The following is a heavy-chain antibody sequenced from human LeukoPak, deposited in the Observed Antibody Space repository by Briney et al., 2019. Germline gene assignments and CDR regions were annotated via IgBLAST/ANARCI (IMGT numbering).Heavy chain of an antibody. J-gene: IGHJ5*02. CDR1: GYTFTNHA. D-gene: IGHD4/OR15-4a*01. Sequence: ASVKVSCKAFGYTFTNHAMHWVRQAPGQRLEWMGWINAGNGNTKYSQKFQGRVTITRDTSASTAYMELSSLRSEDTAVYYCARDMVPGRPEALFDPWGQGTLVTVSS. V-gene: IGHV1-3*01. CDR2: INAGNGNT. CDR3: ARDMVPGRPEALFDP.